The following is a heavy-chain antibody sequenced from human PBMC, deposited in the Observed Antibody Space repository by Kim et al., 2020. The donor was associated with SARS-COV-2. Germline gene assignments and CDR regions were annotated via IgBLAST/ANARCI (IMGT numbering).Heavy chain of an antibody. CDR3: ARLPLGFGENDYYYYYGMDV. CDR1: GFTFSSYS. CDR2: ISSSSSYI. Sequence: GGSLRLSCAASGFTFSSYSMNWVRQAPGKGLEWVSSISSSSSYIYYADSVKGRFTISRDNAKNSLYLQMNSLRAEDTAVYYCARLPLGFGENDYYYYYGMDVWGQGTTVTVSS. D-gene: IGHD3-10*01. V-gene: IGHV3-21*01. J-gene: IGHJ6*02.